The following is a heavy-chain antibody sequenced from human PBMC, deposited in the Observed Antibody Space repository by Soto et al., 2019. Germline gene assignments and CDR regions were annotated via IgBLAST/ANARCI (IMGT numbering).Heavy chain of an antibody. CDR2: ISGSGGST. V-gene: IGHV3-23*01. CDR3: AKVRYYDFWSGHDY. D-gene: IGHD3-3*01. CDR1: GFTFSSYA. J-gene: IGHJ4*02. Sequence: GGSLRLSCAASGFTFSSYAMGWVRQAPGKGLEWVSAISGSGGSTYCADSVKGRFTISRDNSKNTLYLQMNSLRAEDTAVYYCAKVRYYDFWSGHDYWGQGTLVTVSS.